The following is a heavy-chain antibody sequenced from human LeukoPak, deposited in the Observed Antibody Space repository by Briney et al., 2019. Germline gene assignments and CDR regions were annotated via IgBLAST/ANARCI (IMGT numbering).Heavy chain of an antibody. Sequence: SETLSLTCTVSGGSISSYYWSWIRQPPGKGLEWIGYIYYSGSTNYNPSLKSRVTISVDTSKNQFSLKLSSVTAADTAVYYCARASHIAAAGLYYFDYWGQGTRVTVSS. CDR3: ARASHIAAAGLYYFDY. V-gene: IGHV4-59*01. CDR2: IYYSGST. J-gene: IGHJ4*02. D-gene: IGHD6-13*01. CDR1: GGSISSYY.